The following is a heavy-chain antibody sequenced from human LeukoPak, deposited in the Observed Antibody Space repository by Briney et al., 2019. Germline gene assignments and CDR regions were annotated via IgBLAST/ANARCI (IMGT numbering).Heavy chain of an antibody. D-gene: IGHD3-10*01. Sequence: GESLQISCKGSGYSFTDYWIGWVRQMPGKGLQWMAIIYPDDSDIRYSPSFQGQVTISADKSIITAYLQWSSLKASDTAMYYCARHGRGSRSPNAFDFWGQGTMVTVSS. J-gene: IGHJ3*01. CDR1: GYSFTDYW. V-gene: IGHV5-51*01. CDR2: IYPDDSDI. CDR3: ARHGRGSRSPNAFDF.